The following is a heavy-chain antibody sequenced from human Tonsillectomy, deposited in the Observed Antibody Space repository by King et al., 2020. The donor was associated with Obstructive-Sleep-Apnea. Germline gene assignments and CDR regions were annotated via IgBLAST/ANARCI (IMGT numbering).Heavy chain of an antibody. J-gene: IGHJ3*02. CDR1: GGSISSYY. CDR2: VYSSGTT. Sequence: VQLQESGPGMVKPSETLSLTCTVSGGSISSYYWSWIRQPPGKGLEWIGYVYSSGTTNDNPSLQSRVTISVDKSRNQFSLKLHSVTAADTAVYYCARETYHYRSGTFYNGALDIWGQGTLVTVSS. V-gene: IGHV4-59*13. CDR3: ARETYHYRSGTFYNGALDI. D-gene: IGHD3-10*01.